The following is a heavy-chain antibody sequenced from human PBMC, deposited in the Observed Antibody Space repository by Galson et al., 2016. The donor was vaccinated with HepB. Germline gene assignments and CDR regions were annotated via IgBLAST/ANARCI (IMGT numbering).Heavy chain of an antibody. CDR3: ARTALVPAGSRFYYYGLDV. J-gene: IGHJ6*02. Sequence: SETLSLTCTVSGGSVSSDYYWGWIRQPPGKGLEWIGHIYYTGNTYHNMYLKRPVTISLDTSMTQFSLILSTVTAADTAVYYCARTALVPAGSRFYYYGLDVWGQGITVTVSS. D-gene: IGHD2-2*01. CDR2: IYYTGNT. CDR1: GGSVSSDYY. V-gene: IGHV4-39*01.